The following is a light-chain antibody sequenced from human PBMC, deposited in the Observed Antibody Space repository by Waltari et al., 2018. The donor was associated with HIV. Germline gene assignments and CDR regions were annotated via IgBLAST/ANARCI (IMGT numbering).Light chain of an antibody. CDR1: SSDVGASNL. V-gene: IGLV2-23*02. CDR2: EVT. CDR3: CSYTGTGVL. Sequence: QSALTQPASVSGSPGQSITIPCTGTSSDVGASNLVSWYQQHPGTAPKLMIFEVTKRPSGVSDRFSGSRSGNTASLTISGLQAEDEGDYYCCSYTGTGVLFGRGTKLTVL. J-gene: IGLJ2*01.